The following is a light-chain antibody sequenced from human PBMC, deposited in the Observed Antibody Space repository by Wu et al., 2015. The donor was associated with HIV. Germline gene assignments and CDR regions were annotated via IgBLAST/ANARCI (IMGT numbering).Light chain of an antibody. Sequence: DIQMTQSPSSLSASVGDGVTITCRASQSFNTYLNWYQQRPGKAPKLLIYAASSLQSGAPSRFSGSGSGTDFTLTISSLQPEDFATYYCQQSYSTPWTFGQGTKVEIK. V-gene: IGKV1-39*01. CDR2: AAS. CDR3: QQSYSTPWT. J-gene: IGKJ1*01. CDR1: QSFNTY.